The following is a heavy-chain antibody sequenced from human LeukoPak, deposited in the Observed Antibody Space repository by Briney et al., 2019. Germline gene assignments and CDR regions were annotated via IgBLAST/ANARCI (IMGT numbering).Heavy chain of an antibody. CDR2: INPNSGGT. Sequence: ASVKVSCKASGYTFTGYYMRWVRQAPGQGLEWMGWINPNSGGTNYAQKFQGRVTMTRDTSISTAYMELSRLRSDDTAVYYCARDIYYYYYGMDVWGQGTTVTVSS. J-gene: IGHJ6*02. V-gene: IGHV1-2*02. CDR3: ARDIYYYYYGMDV. CDR1: GYTFTGYY.